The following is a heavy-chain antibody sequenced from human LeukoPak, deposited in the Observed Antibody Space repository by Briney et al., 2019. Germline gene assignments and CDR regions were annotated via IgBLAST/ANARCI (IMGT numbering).Heavy chain of an antibody. J-gene: IGHJ4*02. V-gene: IGHV3-64*01. CDR3: ARGSSSGYYFTYMYYFDY. CDR2: ISSNGGST. Sequence: GGSLRLSCAASGFTFSSYAMHWVRQAPGKGLEYVSAISSNGGSTYYANSVKGRFTISRDNSKNTLYLQMGSLRAEDMDVYYCARGSSSGYYFTYMYYFDYWGQGTLVTVSS. CDR1: GFTFSSYA. D-gene: IGHD3-22*01.